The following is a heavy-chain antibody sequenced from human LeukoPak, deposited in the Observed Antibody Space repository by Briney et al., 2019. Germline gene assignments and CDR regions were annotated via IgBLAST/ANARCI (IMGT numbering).Heavy chain of an antibody. V-gene: IGHV3-30*18. CDR2: ISYDGCNK. D-gene: IGHD2-15*01. J-gene: IGHJ4*02. Sequence: PGGSLRLSCAASGFTFSSYGMHWVRQAPGKGLEWVAVISYDGCNKYYADSVKGRFTISRDNSKNTLYLQMNSLRAEDTAVYYCAKPGYCSGGSCYYYFDYWGQGTLVTVSS. CDR3: AKPGYCSGGSCYYYFDY. CDR1: GFTFSSYG.